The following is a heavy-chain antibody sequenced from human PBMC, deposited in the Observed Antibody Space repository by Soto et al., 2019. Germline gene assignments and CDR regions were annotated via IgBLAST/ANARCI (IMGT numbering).Heavy chain of an antibody. J-gene: IGHJ4*02. D-gene: IGHD3-10*01. CDR1: GNTFASHG. CDR3: ARVDPRGVAVVRDY. V-gene: IGHV1-18*01. Sequence: QVQLVQSGPEVKKPGALVKVSCKASGNTFASHGFSWVRQAPGQGLEWMGWISGFNGQTNYALKFQGRVTLTTDTSTSTAYMELRSLRSDDTAVYFCARVDPRGVAVVRDYWGQGTLVTVSS. CDR2: ISGFNGQT.